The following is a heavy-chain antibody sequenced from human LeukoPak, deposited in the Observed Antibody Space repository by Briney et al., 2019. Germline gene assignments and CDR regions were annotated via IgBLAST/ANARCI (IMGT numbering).Heavy chain of an antibody. CDR2: ISSSSSYI. CDR1: GFTFSSYS. Sequence: PGGSLRLSCAASGFTFSSYSMNWVRQAPGKGLEWVSSISSSSSYIYYADSVKGRFTISRDNAKNSLYLQMNSLRAEDTAVYYCARAEDIVATGSDYWGQGTLVTVSS. CDR3: ARAEDIVATGSDY. J-gene: IGHJ4*02. V-gene: IGHV3-21*01. D-gene: IGHD5-12*01.